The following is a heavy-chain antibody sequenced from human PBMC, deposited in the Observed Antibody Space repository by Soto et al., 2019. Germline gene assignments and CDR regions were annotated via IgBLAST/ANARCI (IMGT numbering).Heavy chain of an antibody. J-gene: IGHJ3*02. D-gene: IGHD3-22*01. CDR2: ISYDGSNK. V-gene: IGHV3-30*18. CDR3: AKECYDSSGYYYVEAFDI. CDR1: GFTFSSYG. Sequence: GGSLRLSCAASGFTFSSYGMHWVRQAPGKGLEWVAVISYDGSNKYYADSVKGRFTISRDNSKNTLYLQMNSLRAEDTAVYYCAKECYDSSGYYYVEAFDIWGQGTMVTVSS.